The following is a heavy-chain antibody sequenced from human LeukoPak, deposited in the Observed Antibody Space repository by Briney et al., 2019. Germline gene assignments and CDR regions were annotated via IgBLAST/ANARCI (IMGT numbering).Heavy chain of an antibody. CDR2: MNPNSGGT. V-gene: IGHV1-2*02. D-gene: IGHD3-10*01. CDR3: ARVHMVRARINWFDP. CDR1: GYTFTSYD. Sequence: GASVKVSCKASGYTFTSYDINWVRQATGQGLEWMGWMNPNSGGTNYAQKFQGRVTMTRDTSISTAYMELSRLRSDDTAVYYCARVHMVRARINWFDPWGQGTLVTVSS. J-gene: IGHJ5*02.